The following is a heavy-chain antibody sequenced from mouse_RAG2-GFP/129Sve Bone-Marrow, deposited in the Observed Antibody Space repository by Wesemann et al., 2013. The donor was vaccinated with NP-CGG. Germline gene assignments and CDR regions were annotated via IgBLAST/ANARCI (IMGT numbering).Heavy chain of an antibody. J-gene: IGHJ3*01. CDR3: AGYGNHLAY. D-gene: IGHD2-10*02. Sequence: EWIGDIYPGSGSTNYNEKFKSKATLTVDTSSSTAYMQLSSLASEDSALYYCAGYGNHLAYWGQGTL. V-gene: IGHV1-55*01. CDR2: IYPGSGST.